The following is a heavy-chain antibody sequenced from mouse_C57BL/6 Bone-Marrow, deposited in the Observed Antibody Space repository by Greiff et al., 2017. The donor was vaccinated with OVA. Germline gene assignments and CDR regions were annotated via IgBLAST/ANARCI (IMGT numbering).Heavy chain of an antibody. Sequence: QVQLQQSGAELVRPGTSVKVSCKASGYAFTNYLIEWVKQRPGQGLEWIGVINPGSGGTNYNEKFKGKATLTADKSSSTAYMQLSSLTSEDSAGYFCARRGHTTTVVAPLFDYWGQGTTLTVSS. D-gene: IGHD1-1*01. CDR2: INPGSGGT. CDR3: ARRGHTTTVVAPLFDY. J-gene: IGHJ2*01. V-gene: IGHV1-54*01. CDR1: GYAFTNYL.